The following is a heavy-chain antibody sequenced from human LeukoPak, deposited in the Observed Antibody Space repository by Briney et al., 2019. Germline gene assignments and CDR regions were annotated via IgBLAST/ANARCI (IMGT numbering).Heavy chain of an antibody. CDR1: GFTFSSYA. CDR2: LQNHGGDI. D-gene: IGHD2-21*02. Sequence: PGGSLRLSCAASGFTFSSYAMHWVRQAPDKGLEWVAFLQNHGGDIHYAESVKGRFTISRDNSKNTLYLQMNSLRAEDTAVYYSARDSGTNIVVVTAILWWFDPWGQGTLVTVSS. J-gene: IGHJ5*02. CDR3: ARDSGTNIVVVTAILWWFDP. V-gene: IGHV3-30*04.